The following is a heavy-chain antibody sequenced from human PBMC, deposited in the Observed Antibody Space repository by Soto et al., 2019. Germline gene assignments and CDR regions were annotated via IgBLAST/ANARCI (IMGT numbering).Heavy chain of an antibody. V-gene: IGHV3-7*03. CDR2: INRDGSKK. J-gene: IGHJ3*02. CDR1: GFTLTAYW. D-gene: IGHD6-13*01. CDR3: ARDVSPGSSRLYVDAFDI. Sequence: EVHLEESGGDLVQPGGSLRLSCAASGFTLTAYWRTWVRQAQGNGLEWVANINRDGSKKSYLDSVRGRFTISRANVGNSLYLQMDSLRADDATLYFCARDVSPGSSRLYVDAFDILGQGTMVTVSS.